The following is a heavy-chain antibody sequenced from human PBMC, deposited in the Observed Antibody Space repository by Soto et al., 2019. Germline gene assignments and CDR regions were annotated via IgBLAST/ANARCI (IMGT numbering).Heavy chain of an antibody. CDR1: GYTFTSYG. Sequence: ASVKVSCKASGYTFTSYGISWVRQAPGQGLEWMGWISAYNGNTNYAQKLQGRVTMTTDTSTSTAYMELRSLRSDDTAVYYCARGLPHYDFRGAFDIWGQGTMVTVSS. V-gene: IGHV1-18*01. J-gene: IGHJ3*02. CDR3: ARGLPHYDFRGAFDI. D-gene: IGHD3-3*01. CDR2: ISAYNGNT.